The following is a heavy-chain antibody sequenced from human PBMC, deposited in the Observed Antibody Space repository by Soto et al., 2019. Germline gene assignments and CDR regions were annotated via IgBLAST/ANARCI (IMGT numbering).Heavy chain of an antibody. CDR2: ISGSGSIT. CDR1: EFTLSNYA. Sequence: GGSLRLSCAASEFTLSNYAMTWVRQAPGKGLEWVSSISGSGSITYYAESVKGRFAISRDNSKNTLFLQMNSLRAEDTAIYYCAKAEKTSAVAGYLENWGQGTQVTVSS. J-gene: IGHJ4*02. D-gene: IGHD6-19*01. CDR3: AKAEKTSAVAGYLEN. V-gene: IGHV3-23*01.